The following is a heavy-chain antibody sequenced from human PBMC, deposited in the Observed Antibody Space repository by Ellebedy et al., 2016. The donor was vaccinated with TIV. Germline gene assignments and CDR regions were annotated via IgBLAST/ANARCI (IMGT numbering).Heavy chain of an antibody. CDR3: ARGATGQHAFDI. J-gene: IGHJ3*02. V-gene: IGHV3-7*01. CDR1: GFTFRNFW. Sequence: GESLKISCVAFGFTFRNFWMSWVRQAPGKGLEWVANIKQDGSEKYYVDSVKGRFTISRDNAKNSLYLQLNSLRAEDTAVYYCARGATGQHAFDIWGQGTMVTVSS. CDR2: IKQDGSEK.